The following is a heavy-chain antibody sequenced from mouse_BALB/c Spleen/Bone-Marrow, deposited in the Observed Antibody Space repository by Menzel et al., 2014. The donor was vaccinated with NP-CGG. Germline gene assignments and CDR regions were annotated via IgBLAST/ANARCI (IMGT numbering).Heavy chain of an antibody. V-gene: IGHV1-14*01. D-gene: IGHD1-1*01. Sequence: VQLQQSGPELVKPGTSVKMSCKASGYTFTSYVILWMKQKPGQGLEWIGYINPFNDGTKYNEKFKDKATLTSDKSSNTAYMELSSPTSEDSAVYYCARTGNYYGSSFDYWGQGTTLTVSS. CDR1: GYTFTSYV. CDR2: INPFNDGT. CDR3: ARTGNYYGSSFDY. J-gene: IGHJ2*01.